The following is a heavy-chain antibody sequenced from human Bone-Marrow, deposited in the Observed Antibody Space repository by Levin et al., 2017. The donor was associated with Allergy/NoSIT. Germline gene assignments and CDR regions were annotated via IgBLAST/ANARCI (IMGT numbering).Heavy chain of an antibody. D-gene: IGHD6-13*01. CDR1: GFTFSSYS. CDR2: ISSSSSTI. J-gene: IGHJ3*02. V-gene: IGHV3-48*02. CDR3: ASLAAAGTTDAFDI. Sequence: GGSLRLSCAASGFTFSSYSMNWVRQAPGKGLEWVSYISSSSSTIYYADSVKGRFTISRDNAKNSLYLQMNSLRDEDTAVYYCASLAAAGTTDAFDIWGQGTMVTVSS.